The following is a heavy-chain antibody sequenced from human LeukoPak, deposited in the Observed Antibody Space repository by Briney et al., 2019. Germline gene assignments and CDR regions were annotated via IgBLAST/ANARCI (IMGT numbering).Heavy chain of an antibody. CDR3: ARDQYYYGSGRNTLDY. CDR1: GFTFSSYG. CDR2: ISYDGSNK. D-gene: IGHD3-10*01. Sequence: GGSLRLSCAASGFTFSSYGMHWVRQAPGKGLEWVAVISYDGSNKYYADSVKGRFTISRDNSKNTLYLQMNSLRAEDTAVYYCARDQYYYGSGRNTLDYWGQGTLVTVSS. V-gene: IGHV3-30*19. J-gene: IGHJ4*02.